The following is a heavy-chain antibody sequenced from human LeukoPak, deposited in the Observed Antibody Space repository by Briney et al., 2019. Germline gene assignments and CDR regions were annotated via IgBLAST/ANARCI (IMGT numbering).Heavy chain of an antibody. CDR3: ASIGWYSNEFDY. CDR1: GFTFTTHS. D-gene: IGHD6-19*01. CDR2: ISSSSSTI. V-gene: IGHV3-48*02. J-gene: IGHJ4*02. Sequence: GGSLRLSCAASGFTFTTHSMNWVRQAPGKGLEWVSYISSSSSTIYYADSVKGRFTISRDNAKNSLYLQMNSLRDEDTAVYYCASIGWYSNEFDYWGQGTLVTVSS.